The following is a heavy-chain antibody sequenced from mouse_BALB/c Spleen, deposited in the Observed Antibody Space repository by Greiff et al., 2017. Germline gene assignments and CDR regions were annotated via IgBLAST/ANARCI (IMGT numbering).Heavy chain of an antibody. Sequence: EVKVEESGPGLVKPSQSLSLTCTVTGYSITSDYAWNWIRQFPGNKLEWMGYISYSGSTSYNPSLKSRISITRDTSKNQFFLQLNSVTTEDTATYYCARGDYGSSSWYFDVWGAGTTVTVSS. CDR1: GYSITSDYA. D-gene: IGHD1-1*01. CDR3: ARGDYGSSSWYFDV. J-gene: IGHJ1*01. V-gene: IGHV3-2*02. CDR2: ISYSGST.